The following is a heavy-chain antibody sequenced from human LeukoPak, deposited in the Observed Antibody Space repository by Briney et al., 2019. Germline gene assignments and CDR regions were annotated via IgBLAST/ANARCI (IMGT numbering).Heavy chain of an antibody. CDR2: TSYDGSTK. V-gene: IGHV3-30*18. CDR3: AKDATLFGDQYFDY. D-gene: IGHD3-10*01. CDR1: GFTFSSHG. J-gene: IGHJ4*02. Sequence: PGGSLRLSCAASGFTFSSHGMHWVRQATGKGLEWVTVTSYDGSTKYYADSAKGRFNISRDNSKNTLYLQMNSLRVDDTAVYYCAKDATLFGDQYFDYWGQGTLVIVSS.